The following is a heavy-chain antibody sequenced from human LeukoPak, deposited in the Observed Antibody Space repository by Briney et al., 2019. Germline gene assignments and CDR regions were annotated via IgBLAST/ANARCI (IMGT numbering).Heavy chain of an antibody. Sequence: GGSLRLSCAASGFTFSSYEMTWVRQAPGKGLEWVSHISSSGSTIYYADSVKGRFTISRDNAKNSLYLQMNSLRAEDTAVYYCAGLAAAGTIYYYYGMDVWGQGTTVTVSS. J-gene: IGHJ6*02. CDR2: ISSSGSTI. D-gene: IGHD6-13*01. V-gene: IGHV3-48*03. CDR1: GFTFSSYE. CDR3: AGLAAAGTIYYYYGMDV.